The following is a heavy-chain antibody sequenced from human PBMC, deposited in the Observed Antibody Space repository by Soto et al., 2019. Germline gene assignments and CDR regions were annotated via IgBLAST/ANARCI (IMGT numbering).Heavy chain of an antibody. CDR3: VIVDSYVTPTPPAV. Sequence: QVQLVQSGDEVKKPGASVKVSCKASGYIFVNYGIAWVRQAPRQGLEWMGLISPYTGNTHSASKVQGRLTMTTDTSTGTVYMDLGRLTSDDTAGYYCVIVDSYVTPTPPAVWRQGTTVTVSS. CDR1: GYIFVNYG. CDR2: ISPYTGNT. J-gene: IGHJ6*02. V-gene: IGHV1-18*01. D-gene: IGHD3-16*01.